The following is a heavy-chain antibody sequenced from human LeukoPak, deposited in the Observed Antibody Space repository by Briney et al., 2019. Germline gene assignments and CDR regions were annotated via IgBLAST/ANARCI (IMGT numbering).Heavy chain of an antibody. Sequence: PGGSLRLSCAASGFTFSTYGMHWVRQPPGKGLEWIGSIYYSGSTYYNPSLKSRVAISVDTSKNQFSLKLSSVTAADTAVYYCARRGLRFLEWLPSGTIDWFDPWGQGTLVTVSS. J-gene: IGHJ5*02. CDR3: ARRGLRFLEWLPSGTIDWFDP. D-gene: IGHD3-3*01. V-gene: IGHV4-39*01. CDR2: IYYSGST. CDR1: GFTFSTYG.